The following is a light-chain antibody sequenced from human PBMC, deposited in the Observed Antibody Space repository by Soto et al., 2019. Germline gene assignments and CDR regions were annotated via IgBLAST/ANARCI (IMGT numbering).Light chain of an antibody. CDR1: QTLGTKY. Sequence: EIVLTQSPGTLSLSPGARATLSCRASQTLGTKYLAWYQQKPGQAPSLLIYDTSNRATGVPDRFSCSGSGTDFTLTISRLEPEDFAVYYCHHYGTSPPNTFGQGTKLEIK. J-gene: IGKJ2*01. CDR3: HHYGTSPPNT. CDR2: DTS. V-gene: IGKV3-20*01.